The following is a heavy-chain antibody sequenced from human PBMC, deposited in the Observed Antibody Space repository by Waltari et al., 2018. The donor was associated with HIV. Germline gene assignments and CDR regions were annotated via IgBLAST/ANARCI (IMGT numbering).Heavy chain of an antibody. D-gene: IGHD2-15*01. J-gene: IGHJ5*02. Sequence: QVQLQQWGAGLLKPSETLSLTCAVYGGTFSGYYWTWIRQAPGKGLEWIGEINHSGKTNYNPSLKSRLTLSVGTSKIQVSLRMKSVTGADTAIYYCAREKSRASKWYGIFYYDAWGQGTLVSVPS. V-gene: IGHV4-34*02. CDR1: GGTFSGYY. CDR3: AREKSRASKWYGIFYYDA. CDR2: INHSGKT.